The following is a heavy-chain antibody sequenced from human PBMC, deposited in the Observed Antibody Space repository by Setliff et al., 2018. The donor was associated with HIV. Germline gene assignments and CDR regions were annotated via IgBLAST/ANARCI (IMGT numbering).Heavy chain of an antibody. CDR2: ITPIFGTT. D-gene: IGHD3-10*01. Sequence: SVKVSCKASGGTFSRNPISWVRQAPGQGLEWMGGITPIFGTTRYAQKFQGRVTITADESRTTAYLDLNSLRSEDTAVYYCATAGEMATIGYSYYYMGVWGKGTTVTVSS. CDR1: GGTFSRNP. J-gene: IGHJ6*03. V-gene: IGHV1-69*13. CDR3: ATAGEMATIGYSYYYMGV.